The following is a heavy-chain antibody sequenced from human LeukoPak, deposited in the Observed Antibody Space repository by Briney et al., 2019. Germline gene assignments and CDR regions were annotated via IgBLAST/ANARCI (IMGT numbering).Heavy chain of an antibody. CDR1: GLTFSSYR. J-gene: IGHJ4*02. V-gene: IGHV3-21*01. CDR3: ARDPFSDDYGDSQDS. D-gene: IGHD4-17*01. Sequence: GGSLRFSVAASGLTFSSYRRNGFGKLPGKGLNGSSSIGSSSSYIYYADSVKGRFTISRDNAKNSLYLQMNSLRAEDTAVYYCARDPFSDDYGDSQDSWGQGTLVTVSS. CDR2: IGSSSSYI.